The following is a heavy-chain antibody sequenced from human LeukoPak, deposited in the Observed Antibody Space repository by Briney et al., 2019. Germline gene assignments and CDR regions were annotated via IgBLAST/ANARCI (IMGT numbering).Heavy chain of an antibody. CDR3: ARDPSSLRDSFDY. CDR1: GFTFSSYW. J-gene: IGHJ4*02. V-gene: IGHV3-7*01. CDR2: IKQDGSEK. Sequence: PGGSLRLSCAAPGFTFSSYWMNWVRQAPGKGLEWVANIKQDGSEKYYVDSVKGRFTISRGNAKNSLYLQMNSLRAEDTAVYYCARDPSSLRDSFDYWGQGTLVTVSS.